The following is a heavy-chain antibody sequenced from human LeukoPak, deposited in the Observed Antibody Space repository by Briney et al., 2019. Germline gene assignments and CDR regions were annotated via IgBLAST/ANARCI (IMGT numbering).Heavy chain of an antibody. D-gene: IGHD3-16*01. CDR3: TTPGLDY. J-gene: IGHJ4*02. V-gene: IGHV3-48*03. CDR2: IRDSGITT. Sequence: PGGSLRPSCAASGFTFSSYEMNCVRLAPGKGLEWISFIRDSGITTYYADSVRGRFTISRDNAESSLYLHMTSLRAEDTATYYCTTPGLDYWGQGTLVTVSA. CDR1: GFTFSSYE.